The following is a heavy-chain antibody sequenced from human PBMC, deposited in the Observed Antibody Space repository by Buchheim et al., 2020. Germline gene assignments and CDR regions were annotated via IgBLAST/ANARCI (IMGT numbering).Heavy chain of an antibody. V-gene: IGHV3-74*01. D-gene: IGHD3-3*01. Sequence: EVQLVESGGGLVQPGGSQRLSCAASGFTFSSYWMHWVRQAPGKGLVWVSRINSDGSSTSYADSVKGRFTISRDNAKNTLYLQMNSLRAEDTAVYYCARGKARTIFGVALKYYYYGMDVWGQGTT. CDR3: ARGKARTIFGVALKYYYYGMDV. J-gene: IGHJ6*02. CDR2: INSDGSST. CDR1: GFTFSSYW.